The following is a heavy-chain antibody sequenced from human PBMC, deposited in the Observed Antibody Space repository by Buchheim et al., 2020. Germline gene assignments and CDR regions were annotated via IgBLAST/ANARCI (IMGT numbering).Heavy chain of an antibody. D-gene: IGHD2-2*01. CDR1: GFTFSSYS. Sequence: EVQLVESGGGLVQPGGSLRLSCAASGFTFSSYSMNWVRQAPGKGLEWVSYISSSSSTIYYADSVKGRFTLSSDNAKNSLYLQMNSLRAEDTAVYYCARDSIVVVPAAIYGMDVWGQGTT. J-gene: IGHJ6*02. CDR3: ARDSIVVVPAAIYGMDV. CDR2: ISSSSSTI. V-gene: IGHV3-48*04.